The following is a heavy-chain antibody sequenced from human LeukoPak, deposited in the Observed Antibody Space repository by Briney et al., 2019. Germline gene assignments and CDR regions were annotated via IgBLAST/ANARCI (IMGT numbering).Heavy chain of an antibody. V-gene: IGHV4-4*07. CDR2: IYTSGST. D-gene: IGHD6-6*01. J-gene: IGHJ5*02. CDR1: GGSISSYY. CDR3: ARVVGEYSSSSHNWFDP. Sequence: SETLSLTCTVSGGSISSYYRSWIRQPAGKGLEWIGRIYTSGSTNYNPSLKSRVTMSVDTSKNQFSLKLSSVTAADTAVYYCARVVGEYSSSSHNWFDPWGQGTLVTVSS.